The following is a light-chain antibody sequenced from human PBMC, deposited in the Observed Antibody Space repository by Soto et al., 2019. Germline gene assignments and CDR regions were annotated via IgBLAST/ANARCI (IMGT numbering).Light chain of an antibody. CDR1: QSIINW. Sequence: DIQMTQSPSTLSASVGDRVTITCRASQSIINWLAWYQQKPGKAPKLLIYDASSLESGVPSRFSGSGSGTEFTLTISSLQPDDFATYYCQQNNTYFTFGPGTKVGLK. CDR2: DAS. CDR3: QQNNTYFT. J-gene: IGKJ3*01. V-gene: IGKV1-5*01.